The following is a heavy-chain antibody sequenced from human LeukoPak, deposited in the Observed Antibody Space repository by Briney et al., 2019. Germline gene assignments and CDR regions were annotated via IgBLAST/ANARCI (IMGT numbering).Heavy chain of an antibody. CDR1: GGSITSSTYY. CDR2: IYYSGST. D-gene: IGHD3-10*01. V-gene: IGHV4-39*01. J-gene: IGHJ3*02. CDR3: GGPSYGLDT. Sequence: ETSETLSLTCTVSGGSITSSTYYWGWIRQPPGKGLEWIGSIYYSGSTYYNPSLKSRVTISVDTSKNQFSLRLISVTAGDTAVYYCGGPSYGLDTWGQGTMVTVPS.